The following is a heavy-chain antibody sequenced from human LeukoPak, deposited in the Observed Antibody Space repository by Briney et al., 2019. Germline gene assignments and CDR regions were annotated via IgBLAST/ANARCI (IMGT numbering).Heavy chain of an antibody. Sequence: ASVKVSCKASGYTFTSYDSNWVRQAPGQGLEWMGWINPNSGGTNYAQKFQGRVTMTRDTSFSTAYMELSRLRSDDTAVYYCARDKGASFWSGYYPHYFDYWGQGTLVTVSS. D-gene: IGHD3-3*01. CDR3: ARDKGASFWSGYYPHYFDY. J-gene: IGHJ4*02. CDR1: GYTFTSYD. V-gene: IGHV1-2*02. CDR2: INPNSGGT.